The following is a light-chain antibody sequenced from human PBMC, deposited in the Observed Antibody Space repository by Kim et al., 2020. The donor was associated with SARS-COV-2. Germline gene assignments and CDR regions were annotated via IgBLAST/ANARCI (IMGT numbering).Light chain of an antibody. CDR2: KAS. CDR1: QSISSW. V-gene: IGKV1-5*03. J-gene: IGKJ4*01. CDR3: QQYNSYPLN. Sequence: DIQMTQSPSTLSASVGDRVTITCRASQSISSWLAWYQQKPGKAPKLLIYKASSLESGVPSRFSGSGSGTEFTLTISSLQPDDFATYYCQQYNSYPLNVGGGTKVDIK.